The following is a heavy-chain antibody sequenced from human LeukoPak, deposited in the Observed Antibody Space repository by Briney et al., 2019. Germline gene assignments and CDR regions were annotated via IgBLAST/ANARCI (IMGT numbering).Heavy chain of an antibody. CDR2: INGDGTST. Sequence: GGSLRLSCAASGFTFSSDWMPWVRQAPGKGLVWVSRINGDGTSTNYADSVKGRFTISSDNAKNTLYLQMNSLRAEDTAVYYCARMPISVVTGYCNFGGQGPRVTVSS. D-gene: IGHD3-9*01. CDR3: ARMPISVVTGYCNF. CDR1: GFTFSSDW. J-gene: IGHJ4*02. V-gene: IGHV3-74*01.